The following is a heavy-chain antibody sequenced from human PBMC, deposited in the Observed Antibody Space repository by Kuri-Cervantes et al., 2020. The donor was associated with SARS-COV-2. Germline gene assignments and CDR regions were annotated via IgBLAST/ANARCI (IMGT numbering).Heavy chain of an antibody. CDR1: GFTFSSYA. CDR2: ISYDGSKK. V-gene: IGHV3-30*04. CDR3: ARERLRGKYVDY. J-gene: IGHJ4*02. Sequence: GGSLRLSCAASGFTFSSYAMHWVRQAPGKGLEWVAVISYDGSKKYSAESVKGRFTISRDNSKNTMYLQMNSLRAEDTAVYYCARERLRGKYVDYWGQGTLVTVSS. D-gene: IGHD3-16*01.